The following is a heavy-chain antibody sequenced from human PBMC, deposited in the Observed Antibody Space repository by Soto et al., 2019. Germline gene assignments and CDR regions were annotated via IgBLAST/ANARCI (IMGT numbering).Heavy chain of an antibody. V-gene: IGHV4-31*03. J-gene: IGHJ4*02. D-gene: IGHD3-16*01. CDR1: GGSISSGGRY. CDR2: IYYSGST. CDR3: ARVWGYGGNSRFDY. Sequence: QVQLQESGPGLVKPSQTLSLTCTVSGGSISSGGRYWSWIRQHPGKGLELIGYIYYSGSTYYNPSLKCRVTISVDTSNNQFSLKLTSVTAADTAVYYCARVWGYGGNSRFDYWGQGTLVIDSS.